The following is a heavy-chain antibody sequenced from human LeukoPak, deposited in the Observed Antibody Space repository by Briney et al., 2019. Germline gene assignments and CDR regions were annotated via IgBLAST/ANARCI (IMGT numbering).Heavy chain of an antibody. D-gene: IGHD3-22*01. Sequence: GGSLRLSCTASGFTFGDYAMSWVRQAPGKGLEWVSFIRSKAYGGTTEYAASVKGRFTISRDDSKSIAYLQMNSLKTEDTAVYYCRGDSSGYYSDYGMDIWGQGTTVTVSS. CDR1: GFTFGDYA. V-gene: IGHV3-49*04. J-gene: IGHJ6*02. CDR2: IRSKAYGGTT. CDR3: RGDSSGYYSDYGMDI.